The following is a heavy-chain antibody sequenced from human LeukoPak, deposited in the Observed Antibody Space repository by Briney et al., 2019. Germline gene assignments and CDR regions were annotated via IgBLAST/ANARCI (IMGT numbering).Heavy chain of an antibody. Sequence: ASVKVSCKASGGTFSSYAISWVRQAPGQGLEWMGWINPNSGGTNYAQKFQGRVTMTRDTSTGTVYMELSSLRSEDTAVYHCARDGSNIVVVTATDGMDVWGQGTTVTVSS. J-gene: IGHJ6*02. CDR2: INPNSGGT. V-gene: IGHV1-2*02. CDR1: GGTFSSYA. CDR3: ARDGSNIVVVTATDGMDV. D-gene: IGHD2-21*02.